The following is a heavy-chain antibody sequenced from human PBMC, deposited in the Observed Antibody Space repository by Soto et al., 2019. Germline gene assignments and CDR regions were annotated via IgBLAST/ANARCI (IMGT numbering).Heavy chain of an antibody. D-gene: IGHD2-21*01. V-gene: IGHV4-38-2*02. CDR1: GYPISSGYY. CDR2: IHHSGST. Sequence: KSSETLSLTCAVSGYPISSGYYWGWIRQPPGKGLEWIGIIHHSGSTYYNPSLKSRVTMSVDTSKNQFSLKLSSVTAADTAVYYCARDHRGGDFFDYWGQGTLVTVSS. CDR3: ARDHRGGDFFDY. J-gene: IGHJ4*02.